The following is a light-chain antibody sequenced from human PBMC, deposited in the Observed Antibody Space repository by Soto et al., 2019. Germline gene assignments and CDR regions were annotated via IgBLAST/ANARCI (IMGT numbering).Light chain of an antibody. CDR2: GNN. V-gene: IGLV1-44*01. CDR3: ATWDDSLDVHV. Sequence: QSVLTQPPSASGTPGQTITISCSEGSSNIGINTVNWYEHLPGTAPRLLIYGNNQRPSGVPDRFSGSKSGTSASLAISGLQPEDEGHYYCATWDDSLDVHVFGTGTKLTVL. J-gene: IGLJ1*01. CDR1: SSNIGINT.